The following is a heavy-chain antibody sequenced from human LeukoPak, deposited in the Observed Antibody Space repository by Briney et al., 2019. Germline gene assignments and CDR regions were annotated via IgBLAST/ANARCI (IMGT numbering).Heavy chain of an antibody. J-gene: IGHJ4*02. D-gene: IGHD2-15*01. V-gene: IGHV3-30*18. CDR2: ISHDGKLK. CDR1: GFIFSNYC. Sequence: PGGSLRLSCAASGFIFSNYCMHWVRQTPGKGLEWVAVISHDGKLKYYADSVKGRFTISRDNSNNTPYLQMNSLRAEDTAVYYCAKGPYYSSGGSCYPGDYWGQGTLVTVSS. CDR3: AKGPYYSSGGSCYPGDY.